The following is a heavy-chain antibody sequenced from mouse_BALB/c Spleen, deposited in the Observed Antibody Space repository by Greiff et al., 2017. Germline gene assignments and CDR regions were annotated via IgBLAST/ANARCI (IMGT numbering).Heavy chain of an antibody. CDR3: ARRWGYYAMDY. CDR2: ISSGGSYT. Sequence: DVHLVESGGGLVKPGGSLKLSCAASGFTFSSYAMSWVRQSPEKRLEWVAEISSGGSYTYYPDTVTGRFTISRDNAKNTLYLEMSSLRSEDTAMYYCARRWGYYAMDYWGQGTSVTVSS. J-gene: IGHJ4*01. V-gene: IGHV5-9-4*01. CDR1: GFTFSSYA. D-gene: IGHD2-3*01.